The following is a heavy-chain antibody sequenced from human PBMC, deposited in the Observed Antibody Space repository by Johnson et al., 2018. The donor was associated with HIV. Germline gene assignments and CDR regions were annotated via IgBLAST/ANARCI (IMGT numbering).Heavy chain of an antibody. CDR2: SNIDGSIT. D-gene: IGHD2-21*01. CDR3: AILFRDAFDI. Sequence: VQLVESGGVVVQPGGSLRLSCAASGFTFSSYWMSWVRQAPGKGPVWVSRSNIDGSITTYADSVKGRFTISRDNSKNTLYLQMNSLRAEDTAVYYCAILFRDAFDIWGQGTMVTVSS. J-gene: IGHJ3*02. CDR1: GFTFSSYW. V-gene: IGHV3-74*02.